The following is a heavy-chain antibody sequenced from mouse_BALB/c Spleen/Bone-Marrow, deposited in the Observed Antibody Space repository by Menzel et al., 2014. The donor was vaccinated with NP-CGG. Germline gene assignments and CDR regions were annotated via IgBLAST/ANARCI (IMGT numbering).Heavy chain of an antibody. CDR1: GFNIIYAY. Sequence: EVMLVESGAELVKTGASVALSCTASGFNIIYAYIHWVKRRPEQGLEWIGRIYPANGNTNYDPKFQGKATITADTSSNTAYLHLNSLTSEDTAVYYCARSPGEVNYWGQGTLVTVSA. J-gene: IGHJ3*01. CDR3: ARSPGEVNY. CDR2: IYPANGNT. V-gene: IGHV14-3*02. D-gene: IGHD1-3*01.